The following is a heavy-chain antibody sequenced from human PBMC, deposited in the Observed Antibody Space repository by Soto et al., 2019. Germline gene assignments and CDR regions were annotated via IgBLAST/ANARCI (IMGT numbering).Heavy chain of an antibody. CDR3: ASTVRTPGGPDV. CDR1: GDSVSSNSAA. CDR2: TYYRSKWHN. V-gene: IGHV6-1*01. J-gene: IGHJ6*02. D-gene: IGHD4-17*01. Sequence: SQPLSLTCAISGDSVSSNSAAWNWIRQSPSRGLEWLGRTYYRSKWHNEYAVSVKSRITINPDTSKNQFSLQLNSVTPEDTAVYYCASTVRTPGGPDVWSQGTTVTVSS.